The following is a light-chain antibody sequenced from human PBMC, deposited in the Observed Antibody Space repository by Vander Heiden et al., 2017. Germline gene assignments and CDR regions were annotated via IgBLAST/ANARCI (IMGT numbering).Light chain of an antibody. Sequence: SYVLTQPSSLSVAPGQTATISCGGKNIVDKKVHWYQLNPGLAPVVVVYDDQDRPSGIPERFSVSNSGNTAILTIDRVEAGDEADYYCQVWDSSFYDVVFGGGTKLTVL. J-gene: IGLJ2*01. CDR1: NIVDKK. CDR3: QVWDSSFYDVV. V-gene: IGLV3-21*02. CDR2: DDQ.